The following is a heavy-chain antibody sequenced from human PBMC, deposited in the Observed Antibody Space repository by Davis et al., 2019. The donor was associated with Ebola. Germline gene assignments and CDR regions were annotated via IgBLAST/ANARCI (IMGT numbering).Heavy chain of an antibody. Sequence: MPSETLSLTCAVSGGSISSSNWWSWVRQPPGKGLEWIGEIYHSGSTNYNPSLKSRVTISVDKSKNQFSLKLSSVTAADTAVYYCARGSCSGGSCYSRYYYYYGMDVWGQGTTVTVSS. V-gene: IGHV4-4*02. CDR2: IYHSGST. J-gene: IGHJ6*02. D-gene: IGHD2-15*01. CDR3: ARGSCSGGSCYSRYYYYYGMDV. CDR1: GGSISSSNW.